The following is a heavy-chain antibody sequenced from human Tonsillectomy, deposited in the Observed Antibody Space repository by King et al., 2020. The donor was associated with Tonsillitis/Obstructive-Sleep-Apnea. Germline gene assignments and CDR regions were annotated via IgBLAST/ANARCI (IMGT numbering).Heavy chain of an antibody. D-gene: IGHD1-26*01. CDR3: TTDLYSSGSSSFDP. J-gene: IGHJ5*02. Sequence: VQLVESGGGLVKPGGSLRLSCAASGFTFSNAWMSWVRQAPGKGLEWVGRIKSKTDGGTTDYAAPVKGRFTISRDDSKNTLYLQMNSLKTEDTAVDYCTTDLYSSGSSSFDPWGQGTLVTVSS. V-gene: IGHV3-15*01. CDR1: GFTFSNAW. CDR2: IKSKTDGGTT.